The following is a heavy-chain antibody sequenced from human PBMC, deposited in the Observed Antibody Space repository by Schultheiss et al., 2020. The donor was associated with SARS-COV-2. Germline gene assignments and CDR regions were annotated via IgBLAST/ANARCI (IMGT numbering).Heavy chain of an antibody. CDR3: AKDRGQYYDFWSGYAFGDY. J-gene: IGHJ4*02. V-gene: IGHV3-23*01. Sequence: GGSLRLSCAASGFTFSSYAMSWVRQAPGKGLEWVSAISGSGGSTYYADSVKGRFTISRDNSKNTLYLQMNSLRAEDTAVYYCAKDRGQYYDFWSGYAFGDYWGQGTLVTVSS. CDR2: ISGSGGST. D-gene: IGHD3-3*01. CDR1: GFTFSSYA.